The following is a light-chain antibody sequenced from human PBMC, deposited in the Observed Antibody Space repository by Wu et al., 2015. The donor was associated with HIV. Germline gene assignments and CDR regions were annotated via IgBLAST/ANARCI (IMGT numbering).Light chain of an antibody. CDR1: QSVSSTY. CDR3: QQYGSSPYT. CDR2: GVS. Sequence: EIVMTQSPATLSVSPGERATLSCRASQSVSSTYLAWYQQKPGQAPRLLIYGVSSRATGIPDRFSGSGSGTDFTLTISRLEPEDFAVYYCQQYGSSPYTFGQGTKLETK. J-gene: IGKJ2*01. V-gene: IGKV3-20*01.